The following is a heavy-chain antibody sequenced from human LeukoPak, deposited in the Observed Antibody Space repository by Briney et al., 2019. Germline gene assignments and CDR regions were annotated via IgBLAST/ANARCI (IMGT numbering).Heavy chain of an antibody. Sequence: SQTLSLTWAVYGGSFGGYYWRWSPQPPGKGLEWIEEINHSGSTNYNPSLKSRVTISVDTSKNQFSLKLSSVTAADTAVYYCARGGRDGYNWCDYWGQGTLVTVSS. CDR3: ARGGRDGYNWCDY. D-gene: IGHD5-24*01. CDR1: GGSFGGYY. J-gene: IGHJ4*02. V-gene: IGHV4-34*01. CDR2: INHSGST.